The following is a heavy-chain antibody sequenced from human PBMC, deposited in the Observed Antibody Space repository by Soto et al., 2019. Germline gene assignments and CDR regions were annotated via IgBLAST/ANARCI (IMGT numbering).Heavy chain of an antibody. CDR1: GFTFSSYG. Sequence: PGGSLRLSCAASGFTFSSYGMHWVRQAPGKGLEWVAVIWYDGSNKYYADSVKGRFTISRDNSKNTLYLQMNSLRAEDTAVYYCARELIPGYRSGWYDGWGQGNLVTVSS. D-gene: IGHD6-19*01. CDR3: ARELIPGYRSGWYDG. CDR2: IWYDGSNK. J-gene: IGHJ4*02. V-gene: IGHV3-33*01.